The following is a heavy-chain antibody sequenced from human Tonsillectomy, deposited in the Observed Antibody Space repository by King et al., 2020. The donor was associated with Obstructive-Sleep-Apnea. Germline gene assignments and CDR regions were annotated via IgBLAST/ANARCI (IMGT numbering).Heavy chain of an antibody. CDR2: INTRGTT. V-gene: IGHV3-23*04. CDR1: GFTFSRYG. D-gene: IGHD3-10*01. Sequence: VQLVESGGGMVQPGGSLRLSCAASGFTFSRYGISWVRQAPGKGLEWVSAINTRGTTFYAVSVRGRFSISRDNSKYTVNLQVNSLRAEDTALYYCGKEGGGSGVYWVDSWGQGTLVTVSS. J-gene: IGHJ4*02. CDR3: GKEGGGSGVYWVDS.